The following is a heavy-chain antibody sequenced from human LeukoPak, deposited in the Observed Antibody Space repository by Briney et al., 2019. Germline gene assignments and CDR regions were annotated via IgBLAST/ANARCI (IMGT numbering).Heavy chain of an antibody. CDR2: IYYSGST. J-gene: IGHJ3*02. D-gene: IGHD3-16*02. Sequence: SETLSLTCTVSGDSISSSSYYWSWIRQPPGKGLEWIGYIYYSGSTNYNPSLKSRVTISVDTSKNQFSLKLSSVTAADTAVYYCARGPAYDYVWGSYRSGAFDIWGQGTMVTVSS. V-gene: IGHV4-61*05. CDR1: GDSISSSSYY. CDR3: ARGPAYDYVWGSYRSGAFDI.